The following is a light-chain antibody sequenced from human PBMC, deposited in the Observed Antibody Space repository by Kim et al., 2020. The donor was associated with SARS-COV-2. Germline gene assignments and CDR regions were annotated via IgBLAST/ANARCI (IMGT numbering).Light chain of an antibody. J-gene: IGLJ1*01. Sequence: VAMGQTARITGGGNNFGRRNVHWYKQKHGQAPVLVIFRDNNRPSGIPERFSGSTSGNTATLTISSPQAGDEADYYCQVWDGNTNIFGTGTKVTVL. CDR3: QVWDGNTNI. CDR2: RDN. V-gene: IGLV3-9*01. CDR1: NFGRRN.